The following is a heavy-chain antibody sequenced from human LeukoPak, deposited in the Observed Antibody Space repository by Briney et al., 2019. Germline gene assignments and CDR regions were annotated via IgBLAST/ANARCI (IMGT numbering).Heavy chain of an antibody. CDR1: GFTFSSYA. J-gene: IGHJ4*02. CDR3: ARADCSGGSCYFHQNQPADY. V-gene: IGHV3-30*04. Sequence: GGSLRLSCAASGFTFSSYAMHWVRQAPGKGLEWGAVISYDGSNKYYADSVKGRFTISRDNSKNTLYLQMNSLRAEDTAVYYCARADCSGGSCYFHQNQPADYWGQGTLVTVSS. D-gene: IGHD2-15*01. CDR2: ISYDGSNK.